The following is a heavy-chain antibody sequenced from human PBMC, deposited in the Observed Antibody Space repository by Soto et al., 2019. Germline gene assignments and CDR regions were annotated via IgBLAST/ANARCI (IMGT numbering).Heavy chain of an antibody. CDR2: INHSGST. CDR3: ARYQPEGVGTFDY. V-gene: IGHV4-34*01. Sequence: QVQLQQWGAGLLKPSETLSLTCAVYGGSFSGYYWSWIRQPPGKGLEWSGEINHSGSTNYNPSLKSRVTISVDTSKNQFSLKLSSVTAADTAVYYCARYQPEGVGTFDYWGQGTLVTVSS. CDR1: GGSFSGYY. J-gene: IGHJ4*02. D-gene: IGHD1-26*01.